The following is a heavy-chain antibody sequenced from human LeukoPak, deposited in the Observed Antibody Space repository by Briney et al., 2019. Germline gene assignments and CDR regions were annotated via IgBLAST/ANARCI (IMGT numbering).Heavy chain of an antibody. CDR2: IKQDGSET. CDR1: GFTFSNYW. D-gene: IGHD1-7*01. V-gene: IGHV3-7*05. Sequence: GGSLRLSCAASGFTFSNYWTSWVRQAPGQGLEWVANIKQDGSETYYVDSMKGRFTISRDNAKNSLYLQMNSLRAEDTAVYYCALYNWNSKRDIDYWGQGTLLTVSS. J-gene: IGHJ4*02. CDR3: ALYNWNSKRDIDY.